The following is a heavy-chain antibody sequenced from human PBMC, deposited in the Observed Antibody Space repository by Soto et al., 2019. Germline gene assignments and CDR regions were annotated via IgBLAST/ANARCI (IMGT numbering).Heavy chain of an antibody. Sequence: GGSLRLSCAASGFTFSSYWMSWVRQAPGKGLEWVANIKQDGSEKYYVDSVKGRFTISRDNAKNSLYLQMNSLRAEDTAVYYCARVSRAMVTMGNYFVVYYFDYWGQGTLVTVSS. D-gene: IGHD5-18*01. CDR1: GFTFSSYW. CDR3: ARVSRAMVTMGNYFVVYYFDY. CDR2: IKQDGSEK. V-gene: IGHV3-7*01. J-gene: IGHJ4*02.